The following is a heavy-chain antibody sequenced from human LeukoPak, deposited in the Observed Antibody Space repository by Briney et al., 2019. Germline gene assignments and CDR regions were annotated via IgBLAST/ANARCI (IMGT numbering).Heavy chain of an antibody. Sequence: SETLSLTCSVSGGAISDYYWTWIRQPPGKGLEWIGYIYYSGSTNYNPSLKSRVTISVDTSKNQFSLKLSSVTAADTAVYYCASGSYYFDYWGQGTLVTVSS. CDR2: IYYSGST. D-gene: IGHD1-26*01. CDR3: ASGSYYFDY. V-gene: IGHV4-59*08. CDR1: GGAISDYY. J-gene: IGHJ4*02.